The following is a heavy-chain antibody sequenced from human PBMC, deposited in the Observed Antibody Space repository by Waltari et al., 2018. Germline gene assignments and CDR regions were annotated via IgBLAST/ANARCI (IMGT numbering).Heavy chain of an antibody. J-gene: IGHJ6*02. CDR3: ARGVGPDDYGMDV. Sequence: EVQLVESGGGLVQPGGSLRLSCAASGFTFSSYAMHWVRQAPGKGLEYGAAISSNGGSTYYADSVKGRFTISRDNSKNTLYLQMNSLRAEDTAVYYCARGVGPDDYGMDVWGQGTTVTVSS. CDR2: ISSNGGST. D-gene: IGHD1-26*01. V-gene: IGHV3-64*07. CDR1: GFTFSSYA.